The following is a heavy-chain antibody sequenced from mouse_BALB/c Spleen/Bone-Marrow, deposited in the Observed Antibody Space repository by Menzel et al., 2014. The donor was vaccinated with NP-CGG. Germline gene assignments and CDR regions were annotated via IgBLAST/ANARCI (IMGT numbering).Heavy chain of an antibody. D-gene: IGHD2-3*01. CDR3: ARRDDGYVFFDY. Sequence: QVQLQQSGAELVKPGASVKLSCKPSGYTFTSYWIHWVTQRPGQGLEWIGEINPVNGRNDYNEKFKNKATLTVDKSSSTAYMQLSSLTSEDAAVYYCARRDDGYVFFDYGGQGTTLTGSS. CDR2: INPVNGRN. J-gene: IGHJ2*01. CDR1: GYTFTSYW. V-gene: IGHV1S81*02.